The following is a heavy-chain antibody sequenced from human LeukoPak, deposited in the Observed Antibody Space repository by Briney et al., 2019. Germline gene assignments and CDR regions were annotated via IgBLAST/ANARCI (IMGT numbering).Heavy chain of an antibody. Sequence: GGSLRLSCAASGFTVSSNYMSWVRQAPGKGLEWVSTISNSGRRTWYADSVKGRFTISRDNSNNMVYVQMNSLRVEDTAVYYCAKEMSAVDWFDPWGQGTLVTVSS. J-gene: IGHJ5*02. CDR3: AKEMSAVDWFDP. CDR1: GFTVSSNY. CDR2: ISNSGRRT. V-gene: IGHV3-23*01.